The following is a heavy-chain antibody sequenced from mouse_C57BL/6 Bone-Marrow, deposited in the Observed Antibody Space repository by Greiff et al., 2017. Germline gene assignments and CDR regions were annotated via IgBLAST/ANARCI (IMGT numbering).Heavy chain of an antibody. Sequence: EVKLMESGGGLVQPGGSLKLSCAASGFTFSDYYMYWVRQTPEKRLEWVAYISNGGGSTYYPDTVKGRFTISRENAKNTLYLQMSRLKSEDTAMYYCARRTAQAPFAYWGQGTLVTVSA. CDR1: GFTFSDYY. V-gene: IGHV5-12*01. J-gene: IGHJ3*01. CDR3: ARRTAQAPFAY. CDR2: ISNGGGST. D-gene: IGHD3-2*02.